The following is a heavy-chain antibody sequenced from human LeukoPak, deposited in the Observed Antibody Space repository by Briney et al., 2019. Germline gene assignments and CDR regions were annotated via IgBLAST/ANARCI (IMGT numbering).Heavy chain of an antibody. V-gene: IGHV4-61*02. D-gene: IGHD3-3*01. CDR3: ARVSRFSYYFDY. CDR2: FYTSGST. CDR1: GDPISSSSYY. Sequence: SQTLSLTCTVSGDPISSSSYYWSWIRQPAGKGLEWIGRFYTSGSTNYNPSLKSRVTISVDTSKNQFSLKLSSVTAADTAVYYCARVSRFSYYFDYWGQGTLVTVSS. J-gene: IGHJ4*02.